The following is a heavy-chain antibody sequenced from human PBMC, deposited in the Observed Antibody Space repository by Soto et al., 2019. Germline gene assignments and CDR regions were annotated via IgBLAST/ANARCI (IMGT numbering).Heavy chain of an antibody. D-gene: IGHD6-19*01. Sequence: QVHQVESGGGVVQPGRSLRLSCAASGFIFSRYAMHWVRRAPGKGLEWVAVISYDGNNEYYADSVKGRFTISRDSSKNTLYLQMNSLRVDDTAVYFCAREDFRQWLDPTNRFDPWGQGTLVTVSS. CDR3: AREDFRQWLDPTNRFDP. J-gene: IGHJ5*02. V-gene: IGHV3-30*04. CDR2: ISYDGNNE. CDR1: GFIFSRYA.